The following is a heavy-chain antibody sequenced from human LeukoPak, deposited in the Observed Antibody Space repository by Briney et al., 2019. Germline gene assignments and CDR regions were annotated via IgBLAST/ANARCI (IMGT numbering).Heavy chain of an antibody. CDR1: GFIFSTFD. J-gene: IGHJ3*02. Sequence: PGGSLRLSCAASGFIFSTFDMNWVRQAPGKGLEWVSSISNNSSYIYYADSVKGRFTISRDNAKNSLFLQMNSLRAEDTAVYYRARDRFGGTDAFDIWGQGTMVIVSS. V-gene: IGHV3-21*01. D-gene: IGHD1-1*01. CDR3: ARDRFGGTDAFDI. CDR2: ISNNSSYI.